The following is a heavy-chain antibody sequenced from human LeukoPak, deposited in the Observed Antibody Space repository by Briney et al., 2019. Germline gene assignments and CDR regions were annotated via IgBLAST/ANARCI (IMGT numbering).Heavy chain of an antibody. V-gene: IGHV3-7*01. Sequence: GGSLRLSCAASGFTFSSYAMSWVRQAPGKGLEWVANIKQDGSEKYYVDSVKGRFTISRDNAKNSLYLQMNSLRAEDTAVYYCARDEGYCSSTSCYLALGYWGQGTLVTVSS. J-gene: IGHJ4*02. D-gene: IGHD2-2*01. CDR3: ARDEGYCSSTSCYLALGY. CDR2: IKQDGSEK. CDR1: GFTFSSYA.